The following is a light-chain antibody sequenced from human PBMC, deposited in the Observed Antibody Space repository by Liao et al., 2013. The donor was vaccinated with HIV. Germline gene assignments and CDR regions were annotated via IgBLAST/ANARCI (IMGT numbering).Light chain of an antibody. CDR3: QVWDSSSDFPV. CDR2: QDS. J-gene: IGLJ1*01. CDR1: KLGDKY. Sequence: SYEVTQPPSVSVSPGQTASITCSGDKLGDKYACWYQQKPGQSPVLVIYQDSKRPSGIPERFSGSNSGNTATLTISRVEAGDEADYYCQVWDSSSDFPVFGTGTKVTVL. V-gene: IGLV3-1*01.